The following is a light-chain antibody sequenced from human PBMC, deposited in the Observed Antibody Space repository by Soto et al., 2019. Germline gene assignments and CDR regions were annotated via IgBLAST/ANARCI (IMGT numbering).Light chain of an antibody. CDR1: QSVFTY. Sequence: EIVLTQSPATLSLSPGERATLSCRASQSVFTYLACYQQKPGQAPRLLISGISRRAPGIPDRFSGDGSGTDFTLTISRLEPEDYAVYYCHQYDGSPITFGQGTRLEI. J-gene: IGKJ5*01. V-gene: IGKV3-20*01. CDR2: GIS. CDR3: HQYDGSPIT.